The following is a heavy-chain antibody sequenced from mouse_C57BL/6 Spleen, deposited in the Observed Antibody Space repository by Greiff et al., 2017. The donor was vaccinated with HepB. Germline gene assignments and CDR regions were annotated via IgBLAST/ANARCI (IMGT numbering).Heavy chain of an antibody. J-gene: IGHJ3*01. CDR2: IDPSDSYT. Sequence: QVQLQQSGAELVMPGASVKLSCKASGYTFTSYWMHWVKQRPGQGLEWIGEIDPSDSYTNYNQKFKGKSTLTVDKSSSTAYMQLSSLTSEDSAVYYCARSGGLRPWFAYWGQGTLVTVSA. V-gene: IGHV1-69*01. D-gene: IGHD2-4*01. CDR3: ARSGGLRPWFAY. CDR1: GYTFTSYW.